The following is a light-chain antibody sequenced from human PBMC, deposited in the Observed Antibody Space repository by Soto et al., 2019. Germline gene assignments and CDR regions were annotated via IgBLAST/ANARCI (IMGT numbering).Light chain of an antibody. V-gene: IGKV3-20*01. CDR1: PSVTRNY. J-gene: IGKJ1*01. CDR3: QQYTDWPLT. Sequence: EVVMAHAPATPSVSPGERGTPSCRASPSVTRNYLAWYQQKPGQAPRLLIYGISTRATGVPDRFSGSGSGTDFTLTISRLEPEDFAVYYCQQYTDWPLTFGQGTKVDI. CDR2: GIS.